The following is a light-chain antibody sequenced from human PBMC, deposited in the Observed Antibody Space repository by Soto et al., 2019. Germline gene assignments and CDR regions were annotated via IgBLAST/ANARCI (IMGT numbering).Light chain of an antibody. CDR2: GAS. CDR1: QSLSSSS. V-gene: IGKV3-20*01. J-gene: IGKJ1*01. Sequence: ENIFSQSLATLSLYTGERATLSCRASQSLSSSSLALYQQKPGQAPRLLISGASSRAADIPDRFSGSGSGTDFTLTINRLEPEDFAVYHCQQYDSSPRTFGQGTKVDIK. CDR3: QQYDSSPRT.